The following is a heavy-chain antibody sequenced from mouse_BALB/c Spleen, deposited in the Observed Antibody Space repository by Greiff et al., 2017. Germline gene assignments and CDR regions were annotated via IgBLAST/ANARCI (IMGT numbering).Heavy chain of an antibody. J-gene: IGHJ3*01. CDR3: ARFITTATPFAN. D-gene: IGHD1-2*01. V-gene: IGHV1-63*02. CDR2: IYPGGGYT. Sequence: QVQLQQSGAELVRPGTSVKISCKASGYTFTNYWLGWVKQRPGHGLEWIGDIYPGGGYTNYNEKFKGKATLTADTSSSTAYMQLSSLTSEDSAVYFCARFITTATPFANWGQGTLVTVSA. CDR1: GYTFTNYW.